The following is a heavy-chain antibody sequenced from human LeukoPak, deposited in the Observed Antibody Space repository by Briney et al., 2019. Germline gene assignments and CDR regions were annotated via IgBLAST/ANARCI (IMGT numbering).Heavy chain of an antibody. CDR2: IDPKNGNR. CDR1: GYTFINND. Sequence: APVRVSCKASGYTFINNDINWGRQAPGQGLEWMAWIDPKNGNRGYAQNFQGRVTMTTDTSISTAYMELSSLRSEDTAVYYCARSHTRKGFCGGGRCYPAVWWFDPWGQGTLVTVSS. V-gene: IGHV1-8*01. J-gene: IGHJ5*02. CDR3: ARSHTRKGFCGGGRCYPAVWWFDP. D-gene: IGHD2-15*01.